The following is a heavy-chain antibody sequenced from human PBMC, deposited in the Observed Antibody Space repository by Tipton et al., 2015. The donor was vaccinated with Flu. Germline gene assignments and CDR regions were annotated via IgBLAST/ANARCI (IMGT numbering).Heavy chain of an antibody. CDR3: ARIRWEMSTVITDWYFDL. Sequence: TLSLTCAVYGGSFSGYYWSWIRQPPGKGLEYIGEINHRGSTNYNPSLKSRVTISVDTSRNQFYLKLSSVTAADTAVYYCARIRWEMSTVITDWYFDLWGRGTLVTVSS. V-gene: IGHV4-34*01. CDR1: GGSFSGYY. D-gene: IGHD4-11*01. CDR2: INHRGST. J-gene: IGHJ2*01.